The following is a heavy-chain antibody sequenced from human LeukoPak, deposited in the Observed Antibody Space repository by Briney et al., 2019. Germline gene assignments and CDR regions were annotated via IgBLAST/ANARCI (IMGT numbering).Heavy chain of an antibody. D-gene: IGHD3-10*01. J-gene: IGHJ5*02. CDR2: IYTSGST. Sequence: SETLSLTCTVSGGSISSGSYYWSWIRQPAGKGLEWIGRIYTSGSTNYNPSLKSRVTISVDTSKNQFSLKLSSVTAADTAVYYCARDRRTHYYGSGSSWGQGTLVTVSS. CDR1: GGSISSGSYY. CDR3: ARDRRTHYYGSGSS. V-gene: IGHV4-61*02.